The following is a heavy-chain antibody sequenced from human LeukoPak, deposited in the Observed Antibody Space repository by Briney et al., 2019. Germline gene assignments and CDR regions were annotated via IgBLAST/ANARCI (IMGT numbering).Heavy chain of an antibody. J-gene: IGHJ6*02. D-gene: IGHD3-3*01. CDR3: ATARRGITIFGVVIYGYYYYGMDV. CDR1: GYTLTELS. V-gene: IGHV1-24*01. Sequence: ASVKVSCKVSGYTLTELSMHWVRQAPGKGLEWMGGFDPEDGETIYAQKFQGRVTMTEDTSTDTAYMELSSLRSEDTAVYYCATARRGITIFGVVIYGYYYYGMDVWGQGTTVTVSS. CDR2: FDPEDGET.